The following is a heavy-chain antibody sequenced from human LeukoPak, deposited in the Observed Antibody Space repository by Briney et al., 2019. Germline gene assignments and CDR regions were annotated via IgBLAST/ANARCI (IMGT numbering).Heavy chain of an antibody. CDR1: GFTFTNYW. CDR3: AKSQGTFDY. D-gene: IGHD2-21*01. Sequence: PGGSLRLSCAASGFTFTNYWMSWVRQAPGKGLEWVAVISYDGSNKYYADSVKGRFTISRDNSKNTLYLQMNSLRAEDTAVYYCAKSQGTFDYWGQGTLVTVSS. J-gene: IGHJ4*02. CDR2: ISYDGSNK. V-gene: IGHV3-30*18.